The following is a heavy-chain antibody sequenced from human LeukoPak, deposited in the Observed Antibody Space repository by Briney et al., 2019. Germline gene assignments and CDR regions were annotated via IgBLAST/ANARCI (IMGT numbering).Heavy chain of an antibody. CDR3: ARVSSSWSIDY. D-gene: IGHD6-13*01. Sequence: GGSLRLSCAASGFTFSDHYMDWVRQAPGKGLEWVGRTRNKANSYTTEYAASVKGRFTISRDDSENSLYLQMNSLKTEDTAVYYCARVSSSWSIDYWGQGTLVTVSS. J-gene: IGHJ4*02. V-gene: IGHV3-72*01. CDR1: GFTFSDHY. CDR2: TRNKANSYTT.